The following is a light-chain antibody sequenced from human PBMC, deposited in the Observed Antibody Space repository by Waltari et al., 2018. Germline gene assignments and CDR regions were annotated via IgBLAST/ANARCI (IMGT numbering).Light chain of an antibody. CDR1: QSVLFRSTNKNY. CDR2: WAS. V-gene: IGKV4-1*01. Sequence: DIVMTQSPDSLAVSLGETATIHCKSSQSVLFRSTNKNYLAWYRQKPGQPPKLLIYWASTRESGVPDRFSGSGSGTDFTLTISRLQSEDFAVYYCQQYNNWPLTFGGGTKVEI. J-gene: IGKJ4*01. CDR3: QQYNNWPLT.